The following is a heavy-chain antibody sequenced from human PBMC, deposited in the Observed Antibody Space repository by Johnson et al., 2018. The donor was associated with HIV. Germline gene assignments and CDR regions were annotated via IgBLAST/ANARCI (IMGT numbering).Heavy chain of an antibody. CDR3: AKDRIWGDRWGLSAFDV. J-gene: IGHJ3*01. D-gene: IGHD3-16*01. CDR2: ISGGGGTT. CDR1: GFDFSNYA. V-gene: IGHV3-23*04. Sequence: VQLVESGGGLVQPGGSLRLSCAASGFDFSNYAMSWVRQAPGKGLEWVSGISGGGGTTYYADSVKGRFTISRDNSKNTLYVQMNSLRPEDTAVYYCAKDRIWGDRWGLSAFDVWGQGTMFTLSS.